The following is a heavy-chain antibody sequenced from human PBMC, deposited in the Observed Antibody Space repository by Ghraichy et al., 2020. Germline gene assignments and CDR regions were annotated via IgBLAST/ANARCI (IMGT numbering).Heavy chain of an antibody. D-gene: IGHD5-18*01. Sequence: SETLSLTCTVSGGSISSSSYYWGWIRQPPGKGLEWIGSIYYSGSTYYNPSLKSRVTISVDTSKNQFSLKLSSVTAADTAVYYCARHSVDTAMVKPWFDPWGQGTLVTVSS. J-gene: IGHJ5*02. CDR3: ARHSVDTAMVKPWFDP. CDR1: GGSISSSSYY. CDR2: IYYSGST. V-gene: IGHV4-39*01.